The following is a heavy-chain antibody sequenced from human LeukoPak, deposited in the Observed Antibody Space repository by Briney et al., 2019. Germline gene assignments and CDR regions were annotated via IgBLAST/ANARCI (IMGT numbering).Heavy chain of an antibody. CDR3: ATYYDSSGYYYFDY. J-gene: IGHJ4*02. CDR1: GFTFSSYG. D-gene: IGHD3-22*01. CDR2: IWYDGSNK. V-gene: IGHV3-33*01. Sequence: PGRSLRLSCAASGFTFSSYGMHWVRQAPGKGLEWVAVIWYDGSNKYYADSVKGRFTISRDNSKNTLYLQMNSLRAEDTAVYYCATYYDSSGYYYFDYWGQGTLVTVSS.